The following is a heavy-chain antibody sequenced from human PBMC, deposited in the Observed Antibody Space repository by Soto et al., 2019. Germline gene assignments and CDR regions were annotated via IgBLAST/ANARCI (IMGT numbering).Heavy chain of an antibody. D-gene: IGHD3-3*01. J-gene: IGHJ4*02. CDR2: ISYDGSSK. V-gene: IGHV3-30-3*01. Sequence: QVQLVESGGGVVQPGRSLRLSCAPSGFTFSNYAMHWVRQAPGMGLEWVAVISYDGSSKYYADSVKGRFNISRDNSNNTLYLQINRLTAEETAVYYCASDKRDLRVLEWSYYFDYCGQGSLVTVSS. CDR1: GFTFSNYA. CDR3: ASDKRDLRVLEWSYYFDY.